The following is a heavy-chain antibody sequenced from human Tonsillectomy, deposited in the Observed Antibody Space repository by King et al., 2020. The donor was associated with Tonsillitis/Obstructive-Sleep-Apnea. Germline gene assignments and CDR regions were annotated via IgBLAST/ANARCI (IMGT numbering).Heavy chain of an antibody. CDR3: ARPSCSSMNCYNSAGLDV. D-gene: IGHD2-2*02. J-gene: IGHJ6*04. Sequence: VQLVQSGSELKKPGASVKVSCKASGYTFTNYAMDWVRQAPGQGLEWMGWINTNTGIPAYAQGFTGRFVFSLDTSVGTAHLQISSLKAEDTAIYYCARPSCSSMNCYNSAGLDVWGKGTTVTVSS. CDR1: GYTFTNYA. V-gene: IGHV7-4-1*02. CDR2: INTNTGIP.